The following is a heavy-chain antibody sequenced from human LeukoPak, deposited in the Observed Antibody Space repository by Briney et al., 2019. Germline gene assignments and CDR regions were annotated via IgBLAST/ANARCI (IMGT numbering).Heavy chain of an antibody. Sequence: GGSLRLSCVVSGFTVSTNFMSWVRQAPGERLEWVSVIYSGGSTYYADSVKGRFTISRDNSKNTLYLQMNSLRAEDTAVYYCARTRVDTTTFDYFDYWGQGTLVTVPS. CDR3: ARTRVDTTTFDYFDY. D-gene: IGHD4-11*01. CDR2: IYSGGST. CDR1: GFTVSTNF. J-gene: IGHJ4*02. V-gene: IGHV3-53*01.